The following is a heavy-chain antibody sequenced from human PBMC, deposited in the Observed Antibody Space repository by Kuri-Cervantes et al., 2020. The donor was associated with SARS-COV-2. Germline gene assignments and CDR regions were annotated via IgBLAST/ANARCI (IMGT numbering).Heavy chain of an antibody. CDR2: IIPIFGTA. CDR1: GGTFSSYA. CDR3: TFPKDCSSTSCYGDDAFDI. V-gene: IGHV1-69*05. Sequence: SVKVSCKASGGTFSSYAISWVRQAPGQGLEWMGGIIPIFGTANYAQKFQGRVTITTDESTSTAYMELSSLRSEDTAVYYCTFPKDCSSTSCYGDDAFDIWGQGTMVTVSS. J-gene: IGHJ3*02. D-gene: IGHD2-2*01.